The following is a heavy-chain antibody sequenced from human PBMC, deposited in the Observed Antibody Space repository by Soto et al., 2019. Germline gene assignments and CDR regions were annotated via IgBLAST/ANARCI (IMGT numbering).Heavy chain of an antibody. J-gene: IGHJ6*02. CDR1: GYTFTSYD. Sequence: ASVKVSCKASGYTFTSYDINWVRQATGQGLEWMGWMNPNSGNTGYAQKFQGRVTMTRNTSISTAYMELSSLRSEDTAVYYCARGILYDFWSAYYFDDYGMDVWGQGTTVTVSS. CDR3: ARGILYDFWSAYYFDDYGMDV. V-gene: IGHV1-8*01. CDR2: MNPNSGNT. D-gene: IGHD3-3*01.